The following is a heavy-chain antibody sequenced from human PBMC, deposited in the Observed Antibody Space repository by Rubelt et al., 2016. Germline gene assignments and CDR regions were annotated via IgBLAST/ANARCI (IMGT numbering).Heavy chain of an antibody. V-gene: IGHV4-34*01. D-gene: IGHD6-13*01. Sequence: QVQLQQWGAGLLKPSETLSLTCAVYGGSFSGYYWSWIRQPPGKGLEWIGEINHSGSTNYNPSLKSRVTIPGETAKNQFSRKLGPVTAGDTAVDYWARGRRGSSRWLGRDYYGMDVWGQGTTVTVSS. J-gene: IGHJ6*02. CDR3: ARGRRGSSRWLGRDYYGMDV. CDR1: GGSFSGYY. CDR2: INHSGST.